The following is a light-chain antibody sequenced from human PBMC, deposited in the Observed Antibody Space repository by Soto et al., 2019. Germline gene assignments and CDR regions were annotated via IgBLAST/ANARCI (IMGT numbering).Light chain of an antibody. J-gene: IGKJ5*01. CDR3: QQFKSYPIT. CDR1: QGISSD. Sequence: DIQMTQSPSSLSASVGDRVTITCRASQGISSDLAWYQQNPGKAPKLLIYAASTLQNGVPSTFSGSGSGTEFTLTISSLQPEDFGTYYCQQFKSYPITFGQGTQLEIK. CDR2: AAS. V-gene: IGKV1-9*01.